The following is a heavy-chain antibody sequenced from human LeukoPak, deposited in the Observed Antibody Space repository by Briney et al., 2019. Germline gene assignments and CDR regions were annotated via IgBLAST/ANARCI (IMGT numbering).Heavy chain of an antibody. D-gene: IGHD1-26*01. CDR3: AKDRVGALLYFDF. V-gene: IGHV3-23*01. J-gene: IGHJ4*02. CDR2: ITGSGGTT. Sequence: GGSLRLSCEASGITFSFYGMSWVRQAPGKGLEWVSAITGSGGTTYYADSMKGRFTISRDNSKNTLYLQMNSLRAEDTAVYYCAKDRVGALLYFDFWGQGTLVTVSS. CDR1: GITFSFYG.